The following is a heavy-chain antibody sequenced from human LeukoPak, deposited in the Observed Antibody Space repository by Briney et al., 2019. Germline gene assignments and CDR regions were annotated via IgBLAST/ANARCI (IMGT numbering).Heavy chain of an antibody. CDR3: AKDVLGGSGYLLFDS. Sequence: PGGSLRLSCAASGFTFSSYGMHWVRQAPGKGLEWVAFIRYDGSKYYADSVKGRFTISRDNSKNTLYLQMNSLRAEDTAVYYCAKDVLGGSGYLLFDSWGRGTLVTVSS. D-gene: IGHD3-3*01. V-gene: IGHV3-30*02. J-gene: IGHJ4*02. CDR2: IRYDGSK. CDR1: GFTFSSYG.